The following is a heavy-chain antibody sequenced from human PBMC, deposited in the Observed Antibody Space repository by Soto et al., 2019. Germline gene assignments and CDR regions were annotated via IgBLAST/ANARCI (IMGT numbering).Heavy chain of an antibody. CDR2: IIPIRGIA. CDR3: AADASLNIWNYGENGMDV. V-gene: IGHV1-69*02. Sequence: SVKVSCKASGGTFSSYTISWVRQAPGQGLEWMGRIIPIRGIANCAQKFQGRVTITADKSTSTAYMELSSLRSEDTAVYYCAADASLNIWNYGENGMDVWGQETTVTVS. J-gene: IGHJ6*02. D-gene: IGHD1-7*01. CDR1: GGTFSSYT.